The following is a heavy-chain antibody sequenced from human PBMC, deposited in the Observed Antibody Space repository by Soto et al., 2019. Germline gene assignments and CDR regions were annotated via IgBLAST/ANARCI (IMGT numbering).Heavy chain of an antibody. Sequence: QVQLVQSGAEVKKPGSSVKVSCKASGGTFSSYAISWVRQAPGQGLEWMGGIIPIFGIANYAQKFQGRVTITADKSTSTAYMELSSLRSEDTAVYYCASSAGYIVVVPAAMDYWGQGTLVTVSS. CDR2: IIPIFGIA. V-gene: IGHV1-69*17. CDR1: GGTFSSYA. J-gene: IGHJ4*02. D-gene: IGHD2-2*01. CDR3: ASSAGYIVVVPAAMDY.